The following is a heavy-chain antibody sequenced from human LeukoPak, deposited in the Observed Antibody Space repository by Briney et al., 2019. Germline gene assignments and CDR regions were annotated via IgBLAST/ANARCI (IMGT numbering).Heavy chain of an antibody. CDR1: GFSFDDYA. D-gene: IGHD2-21*01. CDR3: AKGGDRIWDAFDI. CDR2: ISGDGNPT. V-gene: IGHV3-43*02. Sequence: GGSLRLSCAASGFSFDDYAMHWVRQFPGKGLGWISLISGDGNPTYYADSVKGRFTISRDNSKKSLYLQMNSLTTEDTALYYCAKGGDRIWDAFDIWGRGTKVTVSS. J-gene: IGHJ3*02.